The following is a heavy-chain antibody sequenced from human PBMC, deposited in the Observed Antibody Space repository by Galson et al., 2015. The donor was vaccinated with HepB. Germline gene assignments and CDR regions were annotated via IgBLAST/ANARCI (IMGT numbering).Heavy chain of an antibody. CDR1: GFTFSSYG. V-gene: IGHV3-33*01. CDR2: IWYDGSNK. D-gene: IGHD6-19*01. CDR3: ASLAVAYDAFDI. Sequence: SLRISCAASGFTFSSYGMHWVRQAPGKGLEWVAVIWYDGSNKYYADSVKGRFTISRDNSKNTLYLQMNSLRAEDTAVYYCASLAVAYDAFDIWGQGTMVTVSS. J-gene: IGHJ3*02.